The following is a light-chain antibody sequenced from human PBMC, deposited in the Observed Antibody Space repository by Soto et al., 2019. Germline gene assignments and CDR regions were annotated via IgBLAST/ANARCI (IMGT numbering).Light chain of an antibody. J-gene: IGLJ1*01. CDR1: SSDVGGFNY. Sequence: SALTQPRSVSGSPGQSVTISCTGTSSDVGGFNYVSWYQQHPGKDPKLMIYDVSERPSGVPDRFSGSKSGNTASLTISGLQADDEADYYCCSYAGTYTYVFGTGTKLTVL. CDR3: CSYAGTYTYV. V-gene: IGLV2-11*01. CDR2: DVS.